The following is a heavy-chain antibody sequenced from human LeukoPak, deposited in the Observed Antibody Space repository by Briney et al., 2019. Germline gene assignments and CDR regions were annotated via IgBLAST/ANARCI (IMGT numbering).Heavy chain of an antibody. CDR2: IIPIFGTA. J-gene: IGHJ4*02. CDR1: GGTFSSYA. D-gene: IGHD3-22*01. V-gene: IGHV1-69*05. Sequence: ASVKVSCKASGGTFSSYAISWVRQAPGQGLEWMGRIIPIFGTANYTQKFQGRVTITTDESTSTAYMELSSLRSEDTAVYYCARDRSLYYDSSGYYVYWGQGTLVTVSS. CDR3: ARDRSLYYDSSGYYVY.